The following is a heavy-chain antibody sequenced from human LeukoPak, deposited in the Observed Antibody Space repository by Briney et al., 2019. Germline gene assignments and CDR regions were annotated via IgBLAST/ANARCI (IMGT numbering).Heavy chain of an antibody. J-gene: IGHJ4*02. D-gene: IGHD6-19*01. CDR1: GGTFSSYA. V-gene: IGHV1-69*04. Sequence: GSSVKVSCKASGGTFSSYAISWVRQAPGQGLEWTGRIIPILGIANYAQKFQGRVTITADKSTSTAYMELSSLRSEDTAVYYCAPTGYSSGWYSYWGQGTLVTVSS. CDR2: IIPILGIA. CDR3: APTGYSSGWYSY.